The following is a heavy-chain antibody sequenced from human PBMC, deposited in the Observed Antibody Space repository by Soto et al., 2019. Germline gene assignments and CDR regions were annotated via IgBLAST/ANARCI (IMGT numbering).Heavy chain of an antibody. CDR1: GLTFSTSR. J-gene: IGHJ3*02. Sequence: VQLVESGGGLVQPGASLRLSCTASGLTFSTSRLTWVRQAPGEGLEWVSNIHPAGNVQHYADSVKERFTISRDSAKNSVSLQLSGLRVEDTAVYYCATANTPYAFDMWGQGTMVTVSS. CDR3: ATANTPYAFDM. CDR2: IHPAGNVQ. V-gene: IGHV3-7*01.